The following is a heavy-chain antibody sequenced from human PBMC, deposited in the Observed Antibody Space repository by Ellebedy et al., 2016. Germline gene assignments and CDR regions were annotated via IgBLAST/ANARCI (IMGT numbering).Heavy chain of an antibody. V-gene: IGHV3-21*06. D-gene: IGHD3-3*01. Sequence: GGSLRLXCAASGFTFSISGMTWVRQAPGKGLEWVATISSGREAYYADPLKGRFTISRDNAMNSVYLQLNSLSVEDTAVYYCTRDGSEWSRDYWGQGTLVTVSS. CDR3: TRDGSEWSRDY. J-gene: IGHJ4*02. CDR2: ISSGREA. CDR1: GFTFSISG.